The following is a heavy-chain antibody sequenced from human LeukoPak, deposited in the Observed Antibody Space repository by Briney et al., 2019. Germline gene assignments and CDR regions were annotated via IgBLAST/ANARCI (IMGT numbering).Heavy chain of an antibody. J-gene: IGHJ3*02. CDR3: ARAARGGGAFDI. D-gene: IGHD3-16*01. Sequence: SETLSLTCTVSGGSISSGSYYWSWIRQPAGKGLEWIGRIYTSGSTNYNPSLKSRVTISVDTSKNQFSLKLSSVTAADTAVYYCARAARGGGAFDIWGQGTMVTVSS. CDR2: IYTSGST. CDR1: GGSISSGSYY. V-gene: IGHV4-61*02.